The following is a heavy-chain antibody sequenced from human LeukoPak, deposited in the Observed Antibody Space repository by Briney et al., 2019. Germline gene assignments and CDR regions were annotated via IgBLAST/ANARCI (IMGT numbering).Heavy chain of an antibody. Sequence: PSETLSLTCTVSGGSISSGVYYWSWIRQPAGKGLEWIGRIYTTGSTDYNPSLRSRATISLDTSKNQFSLDLSSVTAADTAVYYCARDRYNFDSNSLDLFDIWGQGTLVTVSS. CDR3: ARDRYNFDSNSLDLFDI. V-gene: IGHV4-61*02. J-gene: IGHJ3*02. CDR2: IYTTGST. CDR1: GGSISSGVYY. D-gene: IGHD2/OR15-2a*01.